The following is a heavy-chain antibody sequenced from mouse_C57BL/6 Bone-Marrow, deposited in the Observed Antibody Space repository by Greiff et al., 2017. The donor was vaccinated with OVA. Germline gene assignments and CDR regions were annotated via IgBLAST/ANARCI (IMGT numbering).Heavy chain of an antibody. CDR1: GYTFTSYW. CDR3: ASFYYDYDRVYAMDY. CDR2: IDPNSGGT. Sequence: QVQLKQPGAELVKPGASVKLSCKASGYTFTSYWMHWVKQRPGRGLEWIGRIDPNSGGTKYNEKFKSKATLTVDKPSSTAYMQLSSLTSEDSAVYDWASFYYDYDRVYAMDYWGQGTSVTVSS. D-gene: IGHD2-4*01. J-gene: IGHJ4*01. V-gene: IGHV1-72*01.